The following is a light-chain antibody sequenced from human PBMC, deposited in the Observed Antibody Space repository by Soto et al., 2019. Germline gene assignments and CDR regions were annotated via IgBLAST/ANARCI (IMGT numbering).Light chain of an antibody. V-gene: IGKV3-20*01. CDR1: QSVTNNY. J-gene: IGKJ1*01. CDR2: DAS. Sequence: EIVLTQSPGTLSLSPGERATLSCRASQSVTNNYLDWFQQKPGQAPRLLIYDASIRADGIPDKFSGSGSQTDFTLPIRSLEPEDSAVYSCQQCSFSPRTFGQGTKVDIK. CDR3: QQCSFSPRT.